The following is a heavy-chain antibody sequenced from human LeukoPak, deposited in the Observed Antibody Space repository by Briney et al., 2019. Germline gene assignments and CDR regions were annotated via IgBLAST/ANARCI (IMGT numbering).Heavy chain of an antibody. CDR1: GVSISSSSCY. V-gene: IGHV4-39*01. D-gene: IGHD1-26*01. CDR3: ASLRPPVVGATWVDY. CDR2: IYNTGSS. Sequence: SETLSLTCTVSGVSISSSSCYWGWIRQPPGKGLEWTGSIYNTGSSYYNPSLKSRGTISVDTSKNQFSLRLRSVTAADTAVYYCASLRPPVVGATWVDYWGQGILVTVSS. J-gene: IGHJ4*02.